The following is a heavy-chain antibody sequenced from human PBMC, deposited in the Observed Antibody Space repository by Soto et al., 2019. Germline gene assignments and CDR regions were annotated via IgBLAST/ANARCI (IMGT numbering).Heavy chain of an antibody. Sequence: QVQLVQSGAEVKKPGSSVKVSCKASGGTFSSYAISWVRQAPGQGLEWLGGIIPIFGTANYAQKFQGRVTITADKSTSTADMELSSLRSEDTAVYYCARDRIAWFGELGFIYYYGMDVWGQGTTVTVSS. CDR3: ARDRIAWFGELGFIYYYGMDV. V-gene: IGHV1-69*06. D-gene: IGHD3-10*01. CDR2: IIPIFGTA. J-gene: IGHJ6*02. CDR1: GGTFSSYA.